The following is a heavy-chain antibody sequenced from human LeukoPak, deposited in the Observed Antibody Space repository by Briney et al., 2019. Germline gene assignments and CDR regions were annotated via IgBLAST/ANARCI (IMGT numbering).Heavy chain of an antibody. V-gene: IGHV3-30*18. D-gene: IGHD3-10*01. Sequence: PGGSLRLSCAASGFMFSRFAIHWVRQAPGKGLEWLAVISSDGNNKYFGDSVKGRFTISRDNANNMLYLQMNSLRPEDTAFYYCAKGSGASYGSALGDWGQGTLVTVS. CDR3: AKGSGASYGSALGD. CDR1: GFMFSRFA. J-gene: IGHJ4*02. CDR2: ISSDGNNK.